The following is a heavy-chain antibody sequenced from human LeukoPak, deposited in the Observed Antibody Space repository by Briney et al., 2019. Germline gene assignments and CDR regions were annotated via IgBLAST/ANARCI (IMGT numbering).Heavy chain of an antibody. D-gene: IGHD6-13*01. J-gene: IGHJ4*02. Sequence: KPGGSLRLSCAASGFTFSSYSMNWVRQAPGKGLEWVSSISSSSSYIYYADSVKGRFTISRDNAKNSLYLQMNSLRAEDTAVYYCARGGYSSSWYFPFDYWGQGTLVTVSS. CDR2: ISSSSSYI. V-gene: IGHV3-21*01. CDR3: ARGGYSSSWYFPFDY. CDR1: GFTFSSYS.